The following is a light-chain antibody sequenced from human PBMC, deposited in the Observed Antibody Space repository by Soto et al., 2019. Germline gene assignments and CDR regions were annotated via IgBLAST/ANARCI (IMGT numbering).Light chain of an antibody. CDR1: SSDVGGYNY. Sequence: QSALTQPPSASGSPGQSVTISCTGTSSDVGGYNYVSWYQQLPGTAPKLLIYTNNQRPSGVPDRFSGSKSGTSASLAISGLQSEDEADYYCATWDDSLNGWVFGGGTKVTVL. J-gene: IGLJ3*02. V-gene: IGLV1-44*01. CDR3: ATWDDSLNGWV. CDR2: TNN.